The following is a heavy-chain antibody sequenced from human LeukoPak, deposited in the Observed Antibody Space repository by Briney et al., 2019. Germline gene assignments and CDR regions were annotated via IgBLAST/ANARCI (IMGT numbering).Heavy chain of an antibody. V-gene: IGHV4-59*01. Sequence: KPSETLSLTCTVSGGSISSYYWSWIRQPPGKGLEWIGYIYYSGSTNYNPSLKSRVTISVDTSKNQFSLKLSSVTAAGTAVYYCARGPDWFDPWGQGTLVTVSS. CDR1: GGSISSYY. J-gene: IGHJ5*02. CDR3: ARGPDWFDP. CDR2: IYYSGST.